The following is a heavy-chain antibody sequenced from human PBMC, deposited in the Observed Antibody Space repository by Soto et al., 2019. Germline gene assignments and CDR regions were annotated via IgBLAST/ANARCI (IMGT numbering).Heavy chain of an antibody. CDR1: GFTFDDYA. D-gene: IGHD3-3*01. V-gene: IGHV3-9*01. Sequence: GGSLRLSCAASGFTFDDYAMHWVRQAPGKGLEWVSGISWNSGSIGYADSVKGRFTISRDNSKNTLYLQMNSLRAEDTAVYYCARVGDYDFWSGSYYYYYGMDVWGQGTTVTVSS. CDR3: ARVGDYDFWSGSYYYYYGMDV. J-gene: IGHJ6*02. CDR2: ISWNSGSI.